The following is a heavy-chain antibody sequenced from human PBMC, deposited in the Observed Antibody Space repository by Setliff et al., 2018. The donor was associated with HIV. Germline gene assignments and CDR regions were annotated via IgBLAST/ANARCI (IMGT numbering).Heavy chain of an antibody. CDR2: IYYSGTT. CDR3: ARVRGSSGWTDY. J-gene: IGHJ4*02. D-gene: IGHD6-19*01. V-gene: IGHV4-61*01. Sequence: SETLSLTCTVSGGSVSSDNYYWSWIRQHPGKGPEWIGYIYYSGTTDYNPSLKSRVTMSLDTSKNQFSLNLTAVTAADTAVYYCARVRGSSGWTDYWGQGTLGHRLL. CDR1: GGSVSSDNYY.